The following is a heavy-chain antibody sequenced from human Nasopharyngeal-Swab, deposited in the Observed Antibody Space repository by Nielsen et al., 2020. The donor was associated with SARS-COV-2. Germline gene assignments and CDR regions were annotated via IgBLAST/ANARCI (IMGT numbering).Heavy chain of an antibody. V-gene: IGHV3-7*03. D-gene: IGHD3-3*01. Sequence: WIRQPPGKGLEWVANIKQDGGEKYYVDSVKGRFTISRDNAKNSLYLQMNSLRAEDTAVYYCARNDFWSGYYKVPMDVWSKGTTVTVSS. CDR3: ARNDFWSGYYKVPMDV. J-gene: IGHJ6*03. CDR2: IKQDGGEK.